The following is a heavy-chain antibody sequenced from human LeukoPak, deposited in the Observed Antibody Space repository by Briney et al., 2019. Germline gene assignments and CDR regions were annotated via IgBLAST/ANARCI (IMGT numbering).Heavy chain of an antibody. CDR1: GGSISSSNW. J-gene: IGHJ4*02. CDR3: ARVVYDSSGYKFDY. V-gene: IGHV4-4*02. Sequence: SGTLSLTCAVSGGSISSSNWWSLVRQSPGKGLEWSGEIYHSGSTNYNPSLKSRLIVSVDKSRNQFSLKLSSVTAADTAVYYCARVVYDSSGYKFDYWGQGTLVTVSS. D-gene: IGHD3-22*01. CDR2: IYHSGST.